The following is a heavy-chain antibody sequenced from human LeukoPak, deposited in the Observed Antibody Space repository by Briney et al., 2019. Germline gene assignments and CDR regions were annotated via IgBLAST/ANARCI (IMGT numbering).Heavy chain of an antibody. CDR2: ISAYNGNT. D-gene: IGHD3-22*01. CDR3: AREFEYYYDSSGYYRDYYFDY. Sequence: ASVKVSCKASGYTFTSYGISWVRQAPGQGLEWMGGISAYNGNTNYAQKLQGRVTMTTDTPTSTAYMELRSLRSDDTAVYYCAREFEYYYDSSGYYRDYYFDYWGQGTLVTVSS. CDR1: GYTFTSYG. J-gene: IGHJ4*02. V-gene: IGHV1-18*01.